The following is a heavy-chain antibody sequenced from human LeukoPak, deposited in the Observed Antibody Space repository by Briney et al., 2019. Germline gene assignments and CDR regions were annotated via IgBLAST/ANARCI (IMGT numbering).Heavy chain of an antibody. V-gene: IGHV6-1*01. CDR1: GDSVSSNTAA. CDR3: AGSFPRYFDP. Sequence: SQTLSLTCAISGDSVSSNTAAWNWIRQSPSRGLEWLGRTYYRSKWYKDYAVSINSRITINPDTSKNQFSLQLNSVTPEDTAVYYCAGSFPRYFDPWGRGTLVTVSS. CDR2: TYYRSKWYK. J-gene: IGHJ2*01.